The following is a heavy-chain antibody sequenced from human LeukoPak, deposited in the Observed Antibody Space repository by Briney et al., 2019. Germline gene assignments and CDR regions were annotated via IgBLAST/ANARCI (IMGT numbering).Heavy chain of an antibody. CDR2: IYSGGRT. Sequence: GGSLRLSCAASGSTFEDSAMHSVRPAPGKGQESVSVIYSGGRTYYADSVKGRFTISRDNSKNTLYLQMNSLRSEDTAVYYCARERAVAGLFDYWGQGTLVTVSS. D-gene: IGHD6-19*01. CDR3: ARERAVAGLFDY. V-gene: IGHV3-66*01. J-gene: IGHJ4*02. CDR1: GSTFEDSA.